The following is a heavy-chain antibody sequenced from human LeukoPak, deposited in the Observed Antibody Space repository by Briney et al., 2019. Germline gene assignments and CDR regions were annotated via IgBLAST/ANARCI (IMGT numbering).Heavy chain of an antibody. CDR2: INHNGNVN. V-gene: IGHV3-7*03. CDR3: AKGSPLDLGAGQSYYYGMGV. Sequence: GGSLRLSCAASGFTFSSYWMNWARQAPGKGLEWVASINHNGNVNYYVDSVKGRFTISRDNAKNSLYLQMSSLRAEDTAVYYCAKGSPLDLGAGQSYYYGMGVWGQGTTVTVSS. J-gene: IGHJ6*02. D-gene: IGHD3-10*01. CDR1: GFTFSSYW.